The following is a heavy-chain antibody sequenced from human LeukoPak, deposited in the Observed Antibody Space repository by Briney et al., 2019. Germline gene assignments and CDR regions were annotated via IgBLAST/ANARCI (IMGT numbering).Heavy chain of an antibody. D-gene: IGHD3-10*01. Sequence: SETLSLTCAVSGGSISSSSYYWGWFRQPPGKGVEGIGSIYYSGSTYYNPSLKSRVTISVDTPKNQFSLKLSSVTAADPAVYYCAREEVRGVISDAFDIWAQGTMVTVSS. CDR3: AREEVRGVISDAFDI. CDR1: GGSISSSSYY. CDR2: IYYSGST. V-gene: IGHV4-39*07. J-gene: IGHJ3*02.